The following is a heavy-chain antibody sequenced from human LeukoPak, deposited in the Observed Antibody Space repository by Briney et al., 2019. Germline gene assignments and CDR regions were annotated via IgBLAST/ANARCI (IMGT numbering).Heavy chain of an antibody. CDR3: ARVMEDASSQPLDV. V-gene: IGHV3-33*08. Sequence: PGGSLRLSCAASGFTVSSNYMSWVRQAPGKGLEWVAVIWYDGSNKYYADSVKGRFTISRDISKNTLYLQMNSLRAEDTAVYYCARVMEDASSQPLDVWGQGTTVTVSS. J-gene: IGHJ6*02. CDR2: IWYDGSNK. D-gene: IGHD1-14*01. CDR1: GFTVSSNY.